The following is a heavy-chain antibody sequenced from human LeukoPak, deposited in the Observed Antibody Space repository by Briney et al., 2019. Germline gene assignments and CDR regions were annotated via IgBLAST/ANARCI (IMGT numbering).Heavy chain of an antibody. J-gene: IGHJ4*02. CDR1: GFAFGSYA. CDR2: LGSRSADT. V-gene: IGHV3-21*01. D-gene: IGHD6-6*01. Sequence: PGGSLRLSCAASGFAFGSYATSWVRQAPGKGLDWVSTLGSRSADTYYADSVKGRFTISRDNAKNSLYLQMNSLRAEDTAVYYCARDLIAARPFDYWGQGTLVTVSS. CDR3: ARDLIAARPFDY.